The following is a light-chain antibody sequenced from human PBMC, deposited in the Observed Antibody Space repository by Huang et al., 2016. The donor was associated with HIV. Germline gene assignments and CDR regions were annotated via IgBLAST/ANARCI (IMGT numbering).Light chain of an antibody. V-gene: IGKV3-15*01. CDR2: GSS. CDR3: HQYNNWLLS. CDR1: RRVSTN. J-gene: IGKJ4*01. Sequence: IVMTQSPATLAVSPGVRVTLSCRANRRVSTNLAWYQQRHGQAPRLLIYGSSIRATGIPARFSGSGSGTDFSLTNSSLQSEDFALYYRHQYNNWLLSFGGGTRVDI.